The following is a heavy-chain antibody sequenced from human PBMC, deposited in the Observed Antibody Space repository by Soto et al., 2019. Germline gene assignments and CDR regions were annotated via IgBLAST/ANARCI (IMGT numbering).Heavy chain of an antibody. Sequence: QVQLVESGGAVVQPGTSLRLSCAASRLSFSTYDMHWVRQAPGKGLEWVALIWSDGSRQFYGDSVKGRFTISRDNSKNTLSRQMNSLRVEDTVIYYCAGEPRGGAYDMDVWGQGTTVTVSS. J-gene: IGHJ6*02. D-gene: IGHD3-16*01. CDR1: RLSFSTYD. CDR2: IWSDGSRQ. CDR3: AGEPRGGAYDMDV. V-gene: IGHV3-33*01.